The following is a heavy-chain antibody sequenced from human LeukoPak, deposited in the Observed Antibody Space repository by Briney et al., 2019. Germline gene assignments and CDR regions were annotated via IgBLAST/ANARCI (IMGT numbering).Heavy chain of an antibody. V-gene: IGHV1-46*01. D-gene: IGHD2-2*01. CDR1: GHTFISYH. CDR2: IHPSGGST. CDR3: ARGTENQLPFLDD. J-gene: IGHJ4*02. Sequence: GASVKVSCKASGHTFISYHMHWVRQAPGQGLEWMGIIHPSGGSTTYAQKFQGRVSMTRDTSTSTVYMDLSSLRSGDTAVYYCARGTENQLPFLDDWGQGTLVTVSS.